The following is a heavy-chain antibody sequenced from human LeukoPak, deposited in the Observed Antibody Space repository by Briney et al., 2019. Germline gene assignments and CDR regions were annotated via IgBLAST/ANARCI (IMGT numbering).Heavy chain of an antibody. D-gene: IGHD6-13*01. J-gene: IGHJ6*02. V-gene: IGHV3-11*06. CDR2: ISSSSSYT. Sequence: GGSLRLSCAASGXTFSDYYMSWIRQAPGKGLEWVSYISSSSSYTNYADSVKGRFTISRDNAKNSLYLQMNSLRAEDTAVYYCARDNRIAAAPGPYYYYGMDVWGQGTTVTVSS. CDR1: GXTFSDYY. CDR3: ARDNRIAAAPGPYYYYGMDV.